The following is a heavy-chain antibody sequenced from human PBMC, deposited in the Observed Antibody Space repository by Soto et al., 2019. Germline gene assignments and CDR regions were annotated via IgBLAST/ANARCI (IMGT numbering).Heavy chain of an antibody. D-gene: IGHD3-22*01. CDR3: AKIPLYYYDSSGYYPRPYGMDV. CDR2: ISSDGSNK. V-gene: IGHV3-30*18. CDR1: RFTFSSYG. Sequence: PGASLRLFCAASRFTFSSYGMHWARQAPGKLLPWVGVISSDGSNKYYAESVKCRLTISRDNSKKTLYLQMNSLRAEDTAVYYCAKIPLYYYDSSGYYPRPYGMDVWGQGTTVTVSS. J-gene: IGHJ6*02.